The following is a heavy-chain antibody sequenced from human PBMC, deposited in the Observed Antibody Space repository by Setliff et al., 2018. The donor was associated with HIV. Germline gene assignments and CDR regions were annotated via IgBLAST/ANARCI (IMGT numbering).Heavy chain of an antibody. D-gene: IGHD4-17*01. CDR1: GGSISSGGYS. V-gene: IGHV4-30-2*01. J-gene: IGHJ3*02. Sequence: TLSLTCAVSGGSISSGGYSWSWIRQPPGKGLEWIGYIYHSGSTYYNPSLKSRVTISVDRSKNQFSLKLSSVTAADTAVYYCAGRNDHGDALGAFDIWGQGTMVTVSS. CDR2: IYHSGST. CDR3: AGRNDHGDALGAFDI.